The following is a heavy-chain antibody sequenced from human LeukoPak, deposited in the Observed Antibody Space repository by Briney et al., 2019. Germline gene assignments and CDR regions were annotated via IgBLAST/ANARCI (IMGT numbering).Heavy chain of an antibody. V-gene: IGHV3-23*01. J-gene: IGHJ4*02. CDR1: GFTFNSYA. CDR3: AKSNYEVLTGYFKAGHFDY. D-gene: IGHD3-9*01. CDR2: ISGSGGRT. Sequence: GGSLRLSCAASGFTFNSYAMSWVRQAPGKGLDWVSAISGSGGRTHYADSVKGRFTISRDNSKNTLYLQMNSLRGEDTAVYYCAKSNYEVLTGYFKAGHFDYWGQGTPVTVSS.